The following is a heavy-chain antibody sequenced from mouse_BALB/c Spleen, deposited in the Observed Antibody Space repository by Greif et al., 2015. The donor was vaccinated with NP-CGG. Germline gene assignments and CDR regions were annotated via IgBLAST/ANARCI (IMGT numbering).Heavy chain of an antibody. CDR2: INPGSGGT. D-gene: IGHD2-14*01. CDR1: GYAFTNYL. Sequence: QVQLQQSGAELVRPGTSVKVSCKASGYAFTNYLIEWVKQRPGQGLEWIGVINPGSGGTNYNEKFKGKATLITDKSSSTAYIQLSGLTSDDSAVYFCANRGLGSFAYWGQGTLVTVSA. V-gene: IGHV1-54*01. J-gene: IGHJ3*01. CDR3: ANRGLGSFAY.